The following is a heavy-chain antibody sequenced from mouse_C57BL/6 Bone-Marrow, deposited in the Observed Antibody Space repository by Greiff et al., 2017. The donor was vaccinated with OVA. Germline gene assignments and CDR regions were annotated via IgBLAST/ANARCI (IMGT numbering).Heavy chain of an antibody. D-gene: IGHD1-1*01. J-gene: IGHJ4*01. Sequence: VKLMESGPELVKPGASVKISCKASGYAFSSSWMNWVKQRPGKGLEWIGRIYPGDGDTNYNGKFKGKATLTADKSSSTAYMQLSSLTSEDSAVYFCAREVYGSSYAMDYWGQGTSVTVSS. CDR1: GYAFSSSW. V-gene: IGHV1-82*01. CDR3: AREVYGSSYAMDY. CDR2: IYPGDGDT.